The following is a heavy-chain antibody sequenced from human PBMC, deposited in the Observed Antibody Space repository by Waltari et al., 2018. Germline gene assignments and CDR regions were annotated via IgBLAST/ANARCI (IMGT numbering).Heavy chain of an antibody. D-gene: IGHD1-26*01. Sequence: GGSLRLSCAASGFTFSSYEMNWVRQAPGKGLEWVSYISSSGSTIYYADSVKGRFTISRDNAKNSLYLQMNSLRAEDTAVYYCARDGASGSYYAYYYYGMDVWGQGTTVTVSS. J-gene: IGHJ6*02. CDR2: ISSSGSTI. V-gene: IGHV3-48*03. CDR3: ARDGASGSYYAYYYYGMDV. CDR1: GFTFSSYE.